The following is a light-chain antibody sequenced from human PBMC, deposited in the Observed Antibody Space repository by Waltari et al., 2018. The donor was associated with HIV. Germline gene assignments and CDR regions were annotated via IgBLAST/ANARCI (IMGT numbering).Light chain of an antibody. CDR1: SSNIGNTY. V-gene: IGLV1-51*01. J-gene: IGLJ2*01. CDR2: DDD. CDR3: GTWDTTLSAVV. Sequence: QSVLTQPPSVSAAPGETVTISCSGSSSNIGNTYVSWYQQLPGTAPKLFIYDDDLRHSGIPDLFSGSRSGTSATLGITGLQTGDEADYYCGTWDTTLSAVVFGGGTKLTVL.